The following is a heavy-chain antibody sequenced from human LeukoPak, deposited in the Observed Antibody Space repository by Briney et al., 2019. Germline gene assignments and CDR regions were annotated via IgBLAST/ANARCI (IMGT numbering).Heavy chain of an antibody. CDR1: GDSVSSKSAA. V-gene: IGHV6-1*01. Sequence: SQTLSLTCAISGDSVSSKSAAWNWIRQSPSRGLEWLGRTYYRSKWYDNYAVSVKSRITISPDTSRNQFSLQLNSVTPEDTAVYYCARSQGGAFDVWGQGTMVTVSS. CDR2: TYYRSKWYD. J-gene: IGHJ3*01. CDR3: ARSQGGAFDV.